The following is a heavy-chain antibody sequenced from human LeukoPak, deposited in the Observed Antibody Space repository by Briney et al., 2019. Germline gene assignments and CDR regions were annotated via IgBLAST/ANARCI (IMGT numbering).Heavy chain of an antibody. D-gene: IGHD5-18*01. Sequence: SETLSLTCTVSGGSISTTAHYWGWIRQPPGRGLEWIASIYSNGITYYSSSLKSRVTISVDTSKNQFSLKLSSVTAADTAVYYCASRDTAMWDYWGQGTLVTVSS. CDR2: IYSNGIT. J-gene: IGHJ4*02. CDR1: GGSISTTAHY. CDR3: ASRDTAMWDY. V-gene: IGHV4-39*01.